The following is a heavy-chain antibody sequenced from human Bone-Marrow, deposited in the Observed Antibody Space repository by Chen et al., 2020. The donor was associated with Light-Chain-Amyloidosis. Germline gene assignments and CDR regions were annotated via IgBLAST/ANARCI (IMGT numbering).Heavy chain of an antibody. CDR2: IGRDSGFL. Sequence: EVQLVESGGGLVKTGGSLRLSCAASGFTFSIYTMNWVRQAPGKGLEWVSSIGRDSGFLYYADSVRGRFKISGDNAKNALYLLMNSQRAEHTAVNYCVGDPTCEHPFDFWGHGTLGT. J-gene: IGHJ4*01. V-gene: IGHV3-21*01. CDR1: GFTFSIYT. CDR3: VGDPTCEHPFDF.